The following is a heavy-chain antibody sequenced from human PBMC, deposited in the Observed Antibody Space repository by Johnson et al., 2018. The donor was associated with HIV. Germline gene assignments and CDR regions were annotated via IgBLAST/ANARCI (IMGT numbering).Heavy chain of an antibody. Sequence: DGGNKYYADSVKGRVTISGDNSKNTLFLQMNTLRAEDTAVYYCARDQGFWAFDIWGQGTMVTVSS. J-gene: IGHJ3*02. D-gene: IGHD3-3*01. CDR3: ARDQGFWAFDI. CDR2: DGGNK. V-gene: IGHV3-30*07.